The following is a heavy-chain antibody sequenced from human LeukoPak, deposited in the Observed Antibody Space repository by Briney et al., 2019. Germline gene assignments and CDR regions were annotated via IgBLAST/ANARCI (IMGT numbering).Heavy chain of an antibody. Sequence: GASLNISCKGSGYIFTSYWIGWVRQLPGKGLEWMGIIYPGDSDTRYSPSFQGQVTISADKSIRIAYLQWSSLKASDTAMYYCARLSSPTTGFTYWGQGTLVTVSS. CDR2: IYPGDSDT. J-gene: IGHJ4*02. CDR1: GYIFTSYW. D-gene: IGHD2/OR15-2a*01. V-gene: IGHV5-51*01. CDR3: ARLSSPTTGFTY.